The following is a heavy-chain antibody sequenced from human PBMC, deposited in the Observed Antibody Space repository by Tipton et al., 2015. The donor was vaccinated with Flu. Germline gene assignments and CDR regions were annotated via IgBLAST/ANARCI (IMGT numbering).Heavy chain of an antibody. CDR3: ARDPRDYYYYGTDV. Sequence: TLSLTCTVSGGSISSSSYYWGWIRQPPGKGLEWIGSIYYSGSTYYNPSLKSRVTISVDTSKNQFSLKLSSVTAADTAVYYCARDPRDYYYYGTDVWGQGTTVTVSS. V-gene: IGHV4-39*02. CDR2: IYYSGST. J-gene: IGHJ6*02. CDR1: GGSISSSSYY.